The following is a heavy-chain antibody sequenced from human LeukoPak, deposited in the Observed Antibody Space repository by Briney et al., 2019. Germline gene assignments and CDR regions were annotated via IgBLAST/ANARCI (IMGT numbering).Heavy chain of an antibody. CDR2: ISSSGSTI. D-gene: IGHD3-22*01. CDR3: ATTHYYDSSGYYPP. Sequence: PGGSLRLSCAASGFTFSDYYMSWIRQAPGKGLEWVSYISSSGSTIYYADSVKGRFTISRDNAKNSLYLQMNSLRAEDTAVYYCATTHYYDSSGYYPPWGQGTLVTVSS. J-gene: IGHJ5*02. CDR1: GFTFSDYY. V-gene: IGHV3-11*01.